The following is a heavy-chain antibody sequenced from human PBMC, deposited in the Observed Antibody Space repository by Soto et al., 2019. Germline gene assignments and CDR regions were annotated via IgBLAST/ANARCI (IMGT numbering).Heavy chain of an antibody. CDR1: GFTFSSYS. CDR3: ARDRVVAATHYYYGMDV. J-gene: IGHJ6*02. CDR2: ISSSSSYI. Sequence: LRLSCAASGFTFSSYSMNWVRQAPGKGLEWVSSISSSSSYIYYADSVKGRFTISRDNAKNSLYLQMNSLRAEDTAVYYCARDRVVAATHYYYGMDVWGQGXTVTVYS. D-gene: IGHD2-15*01. V-gene: IGHV3-21*01.